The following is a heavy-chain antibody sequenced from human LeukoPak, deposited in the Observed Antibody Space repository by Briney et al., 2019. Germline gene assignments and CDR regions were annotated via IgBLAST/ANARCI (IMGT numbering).Heavy chain of an antibody. CDR1: GYTFTGYY. CDR2: INPNSGGT. Sequence: ASVKVSCKASGYTFTGYYMHWVRQAPGQGLEWMGWINPNSGGTNYAQKFQGRVTMTRDTSIGTAYMELSRLKSDDTAVYYCARDVVVVTGNWFDPWGQGTLVTVSS. D-gene: IGHD2-21*02. V-gene: IGHV1-2*02. CDR3: ARDVVVVTGNWFDP. J-gene: IGHJ5*02.